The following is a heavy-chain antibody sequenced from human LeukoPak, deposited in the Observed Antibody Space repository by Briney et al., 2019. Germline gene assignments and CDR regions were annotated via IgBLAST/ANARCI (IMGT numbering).Heavy chain of an antibody. CDR2: IYISGST. CDR1: GGSISSGSYY. Sequence: SETLSLTCTVSGGSISSGSYYWSWIRQPAGKGLEWIGRIYISGSTNYNPSLKSRVTISVDTSKKQFSLKLSSVTAADTAVYYCARVTYYYDSSVYGGYYYYMDVWGKGTTVTVSS. V-gene: IGHV4-61*02. CDR3: ARVTYYYDSSVYGGYYYYMDV. J-gene: IGHJ6*03. D-gene: IGHD3-22*01.